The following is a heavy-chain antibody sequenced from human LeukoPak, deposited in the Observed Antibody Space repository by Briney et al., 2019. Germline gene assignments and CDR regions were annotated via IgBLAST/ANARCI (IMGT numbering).Heavy chain of an antibody. Sequence: PTVVKPTQTPPLNRPLSGFSPRTNGMCGGWNRQPPRKALEWLARIDWDDDTYYSTSLKTRLTISKDTSKNQVVLTMINMDPVDTATYYCARTSYSSSSVFFDYWGQGTLVTVSS. CDR3: ARTSYSSSSVFFDY. D-gene: IGHD6-6*01. CDR2: IDWDDDT. CDR1: GFSPRTNGMC. J-gene: IGHJ4*02. V-gene: IGHV2-70*11.